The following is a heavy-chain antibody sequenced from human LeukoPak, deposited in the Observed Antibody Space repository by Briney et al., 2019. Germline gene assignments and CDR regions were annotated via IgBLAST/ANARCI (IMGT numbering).Heavy chain of an antibody. D-gene: IGHD5-12*01. Sequence: SETLSLTCTVSGGSISSSRYYWGWIRQPPGKGLEWIGTFYYSGSTYYNPSLKSRVTISVDTSKNQFSLKLSSVTAADTAVYYCARSEGWIVATIWRGWFDPWGQGTLVTVSS. CDR2: FYYSGST. J-gene: IGHJ5*02. CDR1: GGSISSSRYY. CDR3: ARSEGWIVATIWRGWFDP. V-gene: IGHV4-39*07.